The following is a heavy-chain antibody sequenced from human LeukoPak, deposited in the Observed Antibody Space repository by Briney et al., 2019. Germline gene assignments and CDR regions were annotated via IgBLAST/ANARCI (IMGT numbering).Heavy chain of an antibody. CDR1: GFTFDDFA. D-gene: IGHD5-12*01. J-gene: IGHJ4*02. Sequence: GGSLRLSCAASGFTFDDFAMHWVRQVPGKGLEWVSGISCIIGSIGYADSVKGRFTISRDNAKNSLYLQMSSLRAEDMALYYCATLASDGAATRPFYYWGQGTLVTVSS. CDR2: ISCIIGSI. V-gene: IGHV3-9*03. CDR3: ATLASDGAATRPFYY.